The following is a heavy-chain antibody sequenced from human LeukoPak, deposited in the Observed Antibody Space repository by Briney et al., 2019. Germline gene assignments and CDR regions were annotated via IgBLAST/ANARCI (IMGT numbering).Heavy chain of an antibody. CDR3: ARVGRYFDWLSLDY. J-gene: IGHJ4*02. CDR2: IYHSGST. Sequence: SETLSLTCAVSGYSISSGYYWGWIRQPPGKGLGWIGSIYHSGSTYYNPSLKSRVTISVDTSKNQFSLKLSSVTAADTAVYYCARVGRYFDWLSLDYWGQGTLVTVSS. D-gene: IGHD3-9*01. V-gene: IGHV4-38-2*01. CDR1: GYSISSGYY.